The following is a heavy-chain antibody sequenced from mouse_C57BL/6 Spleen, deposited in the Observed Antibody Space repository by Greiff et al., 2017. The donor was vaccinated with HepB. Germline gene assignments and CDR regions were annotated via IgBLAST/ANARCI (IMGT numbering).Heavy chain of an antibody. D-gene: IGHD1-1*01. CDR1: GYTFTSYW. CDR2: IHPSDSDT. Sequence: QVQLQQPGAELVKPGASVKVSCKASGYTFTSYWMHWVKQRPGQGLEWIGRIHPSDSDTNYNQKFKGKATLTVDKSSSTAYMQLSSLTSEDSAVYYCATNYYGSSYAAMDYWGQGTSVTVSS. V-gene: IGHV1-74*01. CDR3: ATNYYGSSYAAMDY. J-gene: IGHJ4*01.